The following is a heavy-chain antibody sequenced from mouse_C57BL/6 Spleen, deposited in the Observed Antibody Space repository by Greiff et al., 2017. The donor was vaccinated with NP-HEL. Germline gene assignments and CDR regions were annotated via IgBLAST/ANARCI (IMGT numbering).Heavy chain of an antibody. CDR3: ARSRNWDRAY. Sequence: VQLKQSGPELVKPGASVKIPCKASGYTFTDYNMDWVKQSHGESLEWIGDINPNNGGTIYNQKFKGKATLTVDKSSSTAYMELRSLTSEDTAVYYCARSRNWDRAYWGQGTLVTVSA. CDR2: INPNNGGT. CDR1: GYTFTDYN. V-gene: IGHV1-18*01. J-gene: IGHJ3*01. D-gene: IGHD4-1*01.